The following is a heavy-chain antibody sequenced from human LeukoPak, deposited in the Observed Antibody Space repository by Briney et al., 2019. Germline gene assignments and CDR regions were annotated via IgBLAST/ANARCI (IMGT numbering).Heavy chain of an antibody. J-gene: IGHJ4*02. CDR1: GYSFTNSG. V-gene: IGHV1-18*01. Sequence: ASVKVSCKTSGYSFTNSGVSWVRQAPGQGLEWMGWITAYNGDTQFAQKFQGRFTMTTETSTSTAYMELRSLRSDDTAMYYCAKDFNYDIDYWGQGTLVTISS. D-gene: IGHD3-9*01. CDR2: ITAYNGDT. CDR3: AKDFNYDIDY.